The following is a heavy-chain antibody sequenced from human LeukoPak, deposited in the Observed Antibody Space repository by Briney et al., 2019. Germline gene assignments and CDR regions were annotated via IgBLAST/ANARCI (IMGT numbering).Heavy chain of an antibody. D-gene: IGHD5-24*01. Sequence: ASVKVSFKASGYTFTSYGISWVRQAPGQGLEWMGWISAYNGNTNYAQKLQGRVTMTTDTSTSTAYMELRSLRSDDTAVYYCARDRDGYIEGWFDPWGQGTLVTVSS. CDR1: GYTFTSYG. CDR2: ISAYNGNT. CDR3: ARDRDGYIEGWFDP. J-gene: IGHJ5*02. V-gene: IGHV1-18*01.